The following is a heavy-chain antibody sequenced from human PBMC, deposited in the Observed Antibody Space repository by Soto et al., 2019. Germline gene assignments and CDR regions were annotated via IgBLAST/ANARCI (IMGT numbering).Heavy chain of an antibody. CDR3: AKRRNVLRFLEWSSGMEV. J-gene: IGHJ6*02. V-gene: IGHV3-30*18. CDR2: ISYDGSNK. D-gene: IGHD3-3*01. Sequence: GGSLRLSCASSVFTFSSYGIHCVRQAPGKGLEWVAFISYDGSNKYYTDSVRGRFTISRDNSKNTLYLQMNGLRGEDTAVYYCAKRRNVLRFLEWSSGMEVWGQGTKVPVXS. CDR1: VFTFSSYG.